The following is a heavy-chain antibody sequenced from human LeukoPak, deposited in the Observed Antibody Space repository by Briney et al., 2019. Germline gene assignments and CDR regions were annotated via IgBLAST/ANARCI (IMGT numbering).Heavy chain of an antibody. CDR2: IYSGGST. J-gene: IGHJ4*02. V-gene: IGHV3-53*01. D-gene: IGHD1-14*01. CDR3: ARSRYLISPVLRTTYFDY. CDR1: GFTVSSNY. Sequence: GGSLRLSCAASGFTVSSNYMSWVRQAPGKGLEWVSVIYSGGSTYYADSVKGRFTISRDNSNNTLYLQMHSLRAEDTAVYYCARSRYLISPVLRTTYFDYWGQGTLVTVSS.